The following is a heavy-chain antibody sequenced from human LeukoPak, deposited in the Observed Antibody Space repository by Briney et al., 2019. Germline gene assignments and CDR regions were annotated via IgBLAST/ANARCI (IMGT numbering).Heavy chain of an antibody. V-gene: IGHV4-34*01. J-gene: IGHJ5*02. CDR1: GGSFSGYY. D-gene: IGHD3-22*01. CDR3: AREKGYSAYNWFDP. CDR2: INHSGST. Sequence: PSETLSPTCAVYGGSFSGYYWSWIRQPPGKGLEWIGEINHSGSTNYNPSLKSRVTISVDTSKNQFSLKLSSVTAADTAVYYCAREKGYSAYNWFDPWGQGTLVTVSS.